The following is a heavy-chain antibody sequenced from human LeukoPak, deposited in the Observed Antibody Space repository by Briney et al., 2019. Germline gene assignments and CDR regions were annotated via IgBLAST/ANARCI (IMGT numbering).Heavy chain of an antibody. D-gene: IGHD3-10*01. J-gene: IGHJ4*02. V-gene: IGHV1-18*01. CDR1: GYTFTSYG. CDR2: ISAYNGNT. CDR3: ARRRVLWFGELLEADY. Sequence: ASVKVSCKASGYTFTSYGISWVRQAPGQGLEWMGWISAYNGNTNYAQKLQGRVTMTTDTSTSTAYMELRSLRSDDTAVYYCARRRVLWFGELLEADYWGQGTLVTVSS.